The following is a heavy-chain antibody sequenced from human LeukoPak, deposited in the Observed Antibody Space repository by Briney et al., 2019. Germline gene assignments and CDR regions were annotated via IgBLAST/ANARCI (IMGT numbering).Heavy chain of an antibody. V-gene: IGHV3-23*01. D-gene: IGHD1-14*01. J-gene: IGHJ4*02. Sequence: GGSLRLSCAVSRFTFSTYAMSWVRQAPGQGLEWVSTISANGADKYYADSVKGRFTISRDNSKNTLFLQMTSLRVEDTAVYYCANYRKPQGLDYWGQGTLVTVSS. CDR3: ANYRKPQGLDY. CDR2: ISANGADK. CDR1: RFTFSTYA.